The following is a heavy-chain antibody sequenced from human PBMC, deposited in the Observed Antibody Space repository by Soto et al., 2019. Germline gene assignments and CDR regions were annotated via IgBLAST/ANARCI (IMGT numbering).Heavy chain of an antibody. V-gene: IGHV1-18*01. D-gene: IGHD3-3*01. CDR3: ARVPTYYDFWSGYNQGFDY. CDR1: GYTFTSYG. Sequence: QVQLVQSGAEVKKPGASVKVSCKASGYTFTSYGISWVRQAPGQGLEWMGWISAYNGNTNYAQKLQGRVTMTTDTATSTAYMELRSLRSDDTAVYYCARVPTYYDFWSGYNQGFDYWGQGTLVTVSS. CDR2: ISAYNGNT. J-gene: IGHJ4*02.